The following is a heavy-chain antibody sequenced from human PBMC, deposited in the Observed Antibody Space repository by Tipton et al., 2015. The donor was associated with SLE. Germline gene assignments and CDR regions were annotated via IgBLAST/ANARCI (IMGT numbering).Heavy chain of an antibody. Sequence: TLSLTCIVSDGSISPYYWSWIRQPPGKGLEWLGYVYSNGDTTYNASLKSRVAISVDTSKNQFSLKLRSVTPADTAVYYCARLTPWGYDYWGPGMLVTVSS. V-gene: IGHV4-59*07. CDR1: DGSISPYY. D-gene: IGHD7-27*01. J-gene: IGHJ4*02. CDR2: VYSNGDT. CDR3: ARLTPWGYDY.